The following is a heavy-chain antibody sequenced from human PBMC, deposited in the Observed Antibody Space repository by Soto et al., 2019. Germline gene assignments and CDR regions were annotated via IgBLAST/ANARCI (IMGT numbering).Heavy chain of an antibody. CDR3: AREAPTTGTTFDYYYMDV. CDR1: GYTFTSYA. J-gene: IGHJ6*03. Sequence: QVQLVQSGAEVKKPGASVKVSCKASGYTFTSYAMHWVRQAPGQRLEWMGWMNAGNGNTKYSQKFQGRVTITRDTSASTAYMELSSLRSEDTAVYYCAREAPTTGTTFDYYYMDVWGKGTTVTVSS. V-gene: IGHV1-3*01. D-gene: IGHD1-7*01. CDR2: MNAGNGNT.